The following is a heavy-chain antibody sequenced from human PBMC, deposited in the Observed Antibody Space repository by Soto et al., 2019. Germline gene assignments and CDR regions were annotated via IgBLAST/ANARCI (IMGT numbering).Heavy chain of an antibody. CDR3: VKVDITIFGVVSYDYYGMDV. CDR2: ISSNGGST. Sequence: GGFLRLSCSASGFTFSSYAMHWVRQAPGKGLEYVSAISSNGGSTYYADSVKGRFTISRDNSENTLYLQMSSLRAEDTAVYYCVKVDITIFGVVSYDYYGMDVWGQGTTVTVSS. V-gene: IGHV3-64D*08. CDR1: GFTFSSYA. D-gene: IGHD3-3*01. J-gene: IGHJ6*02.